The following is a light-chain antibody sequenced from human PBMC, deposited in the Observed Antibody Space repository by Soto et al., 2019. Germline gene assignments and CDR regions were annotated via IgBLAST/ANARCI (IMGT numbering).Light chain of an antibody. Sequence: IPITQSPSTLSGSVGDSVPITCRASQTISSWLAWYHKKQGKAPRLLIYKASTLKSGVPSRFSVSGSGTELTITISSLQPDDCATDDCQHYNSYSEAFGQGTKVDIK. V-gene: IGKV1-5*03. CDR2: KAS. CDR3: QHYNSYSEA. J-gene: IGKJ1*01. CDR1: QTISSW.